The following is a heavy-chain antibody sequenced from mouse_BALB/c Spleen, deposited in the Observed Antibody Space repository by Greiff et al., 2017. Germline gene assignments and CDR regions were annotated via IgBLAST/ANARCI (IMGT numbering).Heavy chain of an antibody. D-gene: IGHD2-1*01. V-gene: IGHV3-2*02. Sequence: VQLQQSGPGLVKPSQSLSPTCTVTGYSITSDYAWNWIRQFPGNKLEWMGYISYSGSTSYNPSLKSRISITRDTSKNQFFLQLNSVTTEDTATYYCARSFYPYAMDYWGQGTSVTVSS. CDR2: ISYSGST. J-gene: IGHJ4*01. CDR1: GYSITSDYA. CDR3: ARSFYPYAMDY.